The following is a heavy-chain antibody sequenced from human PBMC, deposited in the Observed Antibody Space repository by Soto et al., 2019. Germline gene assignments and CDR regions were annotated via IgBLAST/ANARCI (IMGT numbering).Heavy chain of an antibody. Sequence: ASVKVSCKASGYTFTSYAMHWVRQAPGQRLEWMGWINAGNGNTKYSQKFQGRVTITRDTSASTAYMELSSLRSEDTAVYYCATVVLPYYYDSSGYYPGNAFDIWGQGTMVTVSS. D-gene: IGHD3-22*01. V-gene: IGHV1-3*01. CDR2: INAGNGNT. CDR3: ATVVLPYYYDSSGYYPGNAFDI. J-gene: IGHJ3*02. CDR1: GYTFTSYA.